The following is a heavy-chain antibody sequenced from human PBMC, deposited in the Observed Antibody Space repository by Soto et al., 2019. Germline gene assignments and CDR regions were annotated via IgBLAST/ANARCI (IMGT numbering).Heavy chain of an antibody. CDR3: GRGEYSGSYHAY. D-gene: IGHD1-26*01. Sequence: QLLLKESGSGLVKPSQTMSLTCAVSGGSISSGGYSWSWILQPPGKGLEWIGYMYHSGTTYYNPSLKSRVTLSVDRSKDQFSLNLSSVTAADTAGYYFGRGEYSGSYHAYWGQATLVTVSS. J-gene: IGHJ4*02. CDR1: GGSISSGGYS. V-gene: IGHV4-30-2*01. CDR2: MYHSGTT.